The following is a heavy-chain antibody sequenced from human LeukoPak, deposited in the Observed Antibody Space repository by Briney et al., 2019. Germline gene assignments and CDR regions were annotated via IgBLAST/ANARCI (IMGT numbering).Heavy chain of an antibody. CDR2: IIPIFGTA. Sequence: ASVKVSCKTSGYTFTDYYTQWVRQAPGQGLEWMGGIIPIFGTANYAQKFQGRVTITADESTSTAYMELSSLRSEDTAVYYCARRYSSSSADYFDYWGQGTLVTVSS. CDR3: ARRYSSSSADYFDY. V-gene: IGHV1-69*01. J-gene: IGHJ4*02. CDR1: GYTFTDYY. D-gene: IGHD6-6*01.